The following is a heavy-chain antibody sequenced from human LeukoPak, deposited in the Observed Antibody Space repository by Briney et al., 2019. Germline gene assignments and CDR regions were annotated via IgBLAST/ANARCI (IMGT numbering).Heavy chain of an antibody. V-gene: IGHV3-21*01. Sequence: GGSLRLSCAASGFTFSSYWMSWVRQAPGKGLEWVSSISSSSSYIYYADSVKGRFTISRDNAKNSLYLQMDSLRAEDTAVYYCARAQVGYNWFDPWGQGTLVTVSS. D-gene: IGHD1-26*01. CDR3: ARAQVGYNWFDP. CDR1: GFTFSSYW. J-gene: IGHJ5*02. CDR2: ISSSSSYI.